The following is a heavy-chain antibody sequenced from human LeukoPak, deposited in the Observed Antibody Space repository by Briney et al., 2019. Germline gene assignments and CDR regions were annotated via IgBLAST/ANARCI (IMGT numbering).Heavy chain of an antibody. J-gene: IGHJ2*01. V-gene: IGHV4-31*03. CDR3: ASRRVAAAGTADHWYFDL. CDR2: IYYSGST. D-gene: IGHD6-13*01. Sequence: SQTLFLTCTVSGGSISSGGYYWSWIRQHPGKGLEWIGYIYYSGSTYYNPSLKSRVTISVDTSKNQFSLKLSSVTAADTAVYYCASRRVAAAGTADHWYFDLWGRGTLVTVSS. CDR1: GGSISSGGYY.